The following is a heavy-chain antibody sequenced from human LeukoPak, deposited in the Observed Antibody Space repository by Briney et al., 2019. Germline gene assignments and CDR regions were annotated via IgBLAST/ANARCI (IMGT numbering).Heavy chain of an antibody. CDR2: VSSSGANT. D-gene: IGHD6-19*01. CDR3: AKSIAVTGVLPFFDY. J-gene: IGHJ4*02. V-gene: IGHV3-23*01. Sequence: GGSLRLSCSASGFTFRDSAMTWVRQAPGKVLGWVSLVSSSGANTNYADSVKGRFTISRDNSKNTLYLQMNSLRAEDTALYYCAKSIAVTGVLPFFDYWGQGTLVTVSS. CDR1: GFTFRDSA.